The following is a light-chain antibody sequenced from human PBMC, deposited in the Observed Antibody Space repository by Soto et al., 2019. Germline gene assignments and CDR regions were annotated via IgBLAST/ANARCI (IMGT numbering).Light chain of an antibody. CDR3: QHYGTSFA. CDR2: GVS. V-gene: IGKV3-20*01. J-gene: IGKJ5*01. Sequence: EIVLTQSPGTLSLSTGERATLSCRASQTVSSTYLAWYQQKPGQAPRLLMYGVSSRATGIPDRFSGSGSGTDFTLTISRLGPDDFAVYYCQHYGTSFAFGQGTRLEIK. CDR1: QTVSSTY.